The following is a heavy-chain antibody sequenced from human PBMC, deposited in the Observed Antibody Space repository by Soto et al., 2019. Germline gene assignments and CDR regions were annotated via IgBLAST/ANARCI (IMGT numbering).Heavy chain of an antibody. Sequence: QVQLVESGGGVVQPGRSLRLSCAASGFTFSSYAMHWVRQAPGKGLEWVAVISYDGSNKYYADSVKGRFTISRDNSKNTLYLQMNSLRAEDTAVYYCARVGDGYNYGGVSWFDPWGQGTLVTVSS. V-gene: IGHV3-30-3*01. D-gene: IGHD5-12*01. J-gene: IGHJ5*02. CDR3: ARVGDGYNYGGVSWFDP. CDR2: ISYDGSNK. CDR1: GFTFSSYA.